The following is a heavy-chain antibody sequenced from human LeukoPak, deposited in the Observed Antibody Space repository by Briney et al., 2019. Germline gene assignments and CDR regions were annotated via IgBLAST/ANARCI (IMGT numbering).Heavy chain of an antibody. CDR1: GFTVSSNY. CDR2: DYSGGAT. CDR3: ATTRVCGGVLLRPSCLYFED. J-gene: IGHJ4*02. V-gene: IGHV3-53*01. Sequence: LGGSLRLSCAASGFTVSSNYMSWVRQAPGKGLEWVSGIDYSGGATNYADSVQGRFTVSRDNSKNTLYLQMNNLRAEDTAVYYCATTRVCGGVLLRPSCLYFEDWGQGALVTVSS. D-gene: IGHD3-10*01.